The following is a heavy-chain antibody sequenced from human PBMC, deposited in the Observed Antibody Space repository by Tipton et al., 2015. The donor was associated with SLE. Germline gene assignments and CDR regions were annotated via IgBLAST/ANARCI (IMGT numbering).Heavy chain of an antibody. V-gene: IGHV4-39*01. CDR1: GTSIGSSAFS. J-gene: IGHJ4*02. CDR3: ARGPTPPFGSGWYSFDY. CDR2: LSYSGAA. D-gene: IGHD6-19*01. Sequence: TLSLTCTVSGTSIGSSAFSWGWIRQPPGKGLEWIASLSYSGAAYYNPSLKSRVTISIDTSQNQFSLRLSSVTAADTAVYYCARGPTPPFGSGWYSFDYWGQGTLVTVSS.